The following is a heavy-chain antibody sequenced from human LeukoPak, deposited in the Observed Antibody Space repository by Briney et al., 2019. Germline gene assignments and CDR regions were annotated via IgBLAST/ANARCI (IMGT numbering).Heavy chain of an antibody. D-gene: IGHD3-3*01. V-gene: IGHV3-53*01. J-gene: IGHJ3*02. Sequence: GGSLRLSCAASGFTVSSNYMSWVRQAPGKGLEWVSVIYSGGSTYYADSVKGRFTIPRDNSKNTLYLQMNSLRAEDTAVYYCARAPIFGVVTDAFDIWGQGTMVTVSS. CDR3: ARAPIFGVVTDAFDI. CDR2: IYSGGST. CDR1: GFTVSSNY.